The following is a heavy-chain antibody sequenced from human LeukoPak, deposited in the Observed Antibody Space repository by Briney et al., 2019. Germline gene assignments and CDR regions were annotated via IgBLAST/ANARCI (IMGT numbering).Heavy chain of an antibody. D-gene: IGHD3-3*01. CDR3: ARAGVVTNPNSYWYFDL. V-gene: IGHV1-46*01. Sequence: ASVKVSCKASGYTFSSYYIHWVRQAPGQGLEWMGIFYASDGTSRYAQKFQGRVTMTRDTATSTVYMELSSLISEDTAVYYCARAGVVTNPNSYWYFDLWGRGTLVTVSS. CDR2: FYASDGTS. J-gene: IGHJ2*01. CDR1: GYTFSSYY.